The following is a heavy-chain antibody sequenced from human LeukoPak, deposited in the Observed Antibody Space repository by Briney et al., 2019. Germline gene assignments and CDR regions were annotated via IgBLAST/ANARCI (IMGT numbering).Heavy chain of an antibody. V-gene: IGHV4-59*01. Sequence: SETLSLTCTVSGGSFRSYYWSWIRQSPGKVLEWIGYIYNSGSTNYNPSLKSRVTMSVDTSKNQFSLKVTSATAADTAVFYCARARLGNYYFDFWGQGTLVTVSS. CDR2: IYNSGST. CDR1: GGSFRSYY. CDR3: ARARLGNYYFDF. D-gene: IGHD6-19*01. J-gene: IGHJ4*02.